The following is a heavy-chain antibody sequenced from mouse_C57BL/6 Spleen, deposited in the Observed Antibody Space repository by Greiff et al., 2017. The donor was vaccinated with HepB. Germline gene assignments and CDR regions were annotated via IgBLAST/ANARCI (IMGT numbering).Heavy chain of an antibody. CDR2: ILPGSGST. CDR1: GYTFTGYW. J-gene: IGHJ4*01. V-gene: IGHV1-9*01. Sequence: QVQLQQSGAELMKPGASVKLSCKATGYTFTGYWIEWVKQRPGHGLEWIGEILPGSGSTNYNEKFKGKATLTADTSSNTAYMQLSSLTTEDSAIFYCARRGRHYAMDYWGQGTSVTVSS. CDR3: ARRGRHYAMDY.